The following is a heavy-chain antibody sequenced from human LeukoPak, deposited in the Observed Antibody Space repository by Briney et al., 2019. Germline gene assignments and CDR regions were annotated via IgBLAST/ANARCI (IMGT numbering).Heavy chain of an antibody. CDR3: AIHYDSSGYLFKGDY. CDR1: GYTFTRYY. D-gene: IGHD3-22*01. Sequence: GASVKVSCKPSGYTFTRYYMHWVRQAPGQGLEWMGWINPNSGGTNYAQKFQGRVTMTRDTSISTAYMELSRLRSDDTAVYYCAIHYDSSGYLFKGDYWGQGTLVTVSS. V-gene: IGHV1-2*02. CDR2: INPNSGGT. J-gene: IGHJ4*02.